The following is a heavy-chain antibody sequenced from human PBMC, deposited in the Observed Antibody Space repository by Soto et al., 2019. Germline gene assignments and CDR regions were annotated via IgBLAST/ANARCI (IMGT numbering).Heavy chain of an antibody. CDR2: INSGASNT. CDR3: AKGPSGWFGYDY. V-gene: IGHV3-74*01. D-gene: IGHD6-19*01. Sequence: EVQLVESGGGLVQPGGSLRLSCAASGFTFSSSWMHWVRQAPGKGLVWVSRINSGASNTNYADSVKGRFTISRDNAKNTLYLQMDSLTAEDTAVYYCAKGPSGWFGYDYWGQGTLVTVS. CDR1: GFTFSSSW. J-gene: IGHJ4*02.